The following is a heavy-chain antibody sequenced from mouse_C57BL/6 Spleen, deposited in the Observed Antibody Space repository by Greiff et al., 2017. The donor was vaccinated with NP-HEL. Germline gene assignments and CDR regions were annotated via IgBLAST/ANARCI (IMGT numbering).Heavy chain of an antibody. CDR2: IYPGDGDT. D-gene: IGHD2-2*01. CDR3: ARGGSYGYDEAMDY. J-gene: IGHJ4*01. Sequence: VQLQQSGAELVKPGASVKISCKASGYAFSSYWMNWVKQRPGKGLEWIGQIYPGDGDTNYNGKFKGKATLTADKSSSTAYMQLSSLTSEDSAVYFWARGGSYGYDEAMDYWGQGTSVTVSS. V-gene: IGHV1-80*01. CDR1: GYAFSSYW.